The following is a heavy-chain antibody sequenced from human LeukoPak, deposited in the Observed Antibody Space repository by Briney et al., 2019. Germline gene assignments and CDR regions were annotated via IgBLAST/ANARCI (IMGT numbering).Heavy chain of an antibody. CDR1: GGXISINNC. J-gene: IGHJ4*02. CDR3: AKGRAIKIWDRYFDY. V-gene: IGHV4-4*02. D-gene: IGHD5-12*01. CDR2: IYQSGST. Sequence: PSGTLSLTCAVSGGXISINNCWSWVRQPPGKGLEWIGEIYQSGSTNYNPSLKRRVTISLDKSKNQFSLKMTSVTAADTAVYYCAKGRAIKIWDRYFDYWGQGTLVTVSS.